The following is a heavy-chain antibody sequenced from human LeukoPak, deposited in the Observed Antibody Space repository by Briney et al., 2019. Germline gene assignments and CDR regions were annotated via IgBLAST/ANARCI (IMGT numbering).Heavy chain of an antibody. V-gene: IGHV3-23*01. J-gene: IGHJ4*02. CDR2: ISGSGGST. CDR1: GFTFSSYA. D-gene: IGHD3-22*01. CDR3: AKDHGHYDSSGYGLFDY. Sequence: GGSLRLSCAASGFTFSSYAMSWVRQAPGKGLEWVSAISGSGGSTYYADSVKGRFTISRDNSKNTLYLQMNSLRAEDTAVYYCAKDHGHYDSSGYGLFDYWGQGTLVTVSS.